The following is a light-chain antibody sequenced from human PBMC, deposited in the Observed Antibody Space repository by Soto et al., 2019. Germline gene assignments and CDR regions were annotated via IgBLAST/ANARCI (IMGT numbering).Light chain of an antibody. CDR3: QSYDRSLSGSRV. Sequence: QPVLTQPTSVSGAPGQRVTISCTGSSSNIGAGYDVHWYQQLPGTAPKLLIYGNSNRPSGVPDRFSGSKSGTSASLAITGLQAEDEADYYCQSYDRSLSGSRVFGTGTKLTVL. CDR1: SSNIGAGYD. J-gene: IGLJ1*01. V-gene: IGLV1-40*01. CDR2: GNS.